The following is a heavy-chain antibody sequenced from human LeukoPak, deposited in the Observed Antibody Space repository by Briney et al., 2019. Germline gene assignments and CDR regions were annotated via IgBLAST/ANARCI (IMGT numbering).Heavy chain of an antibody. CDR1: GFIVSSNY. V-gene: IGHV3-23*01. CDR2: ISGSGGST. Sequence: GGSLRLSCAASGFIVSSNYMNWVRQAPGKGLEWVSTISGSGGSTYYADSMKGRFTISRDNSKNTLYLQVNSLRAEDTAVYYCAKSYYDSDAFDYWGQGTLVTVSS. J-gene: IGHJ4*02. D-gene: IGHD3-22*01. CDR3: AKSYYDSDAFDY.